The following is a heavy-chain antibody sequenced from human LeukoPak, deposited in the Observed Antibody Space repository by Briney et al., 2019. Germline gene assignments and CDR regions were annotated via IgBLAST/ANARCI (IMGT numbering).Heavy chain of an antibody. V-gene: IGHV3-30*02. CDR3: AKDLSSAITSALVLDV. J-gene: IGHJ6*02. Sequence: GGSLRLSCAASGFRFSDYAMHWVRQAPDKGLEWVTFIRYDGTNKYYADSVKGRFTISRDNVKNVLYLQMNSLRPEDTALYYCAKDLSSAITSALVLDVWGQGTTVIVS. D-gene: IGHD3-22*01. CDR2: IRYDGTNK. CDR1: GFRFSDYA.